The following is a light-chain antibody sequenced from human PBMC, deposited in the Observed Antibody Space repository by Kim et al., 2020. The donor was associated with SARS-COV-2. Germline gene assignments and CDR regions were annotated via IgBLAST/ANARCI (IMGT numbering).Light chain of an antibody. J-gene: IGKJ3*01. CDR3: QQNYITPFT. Sequence: ASVGDRVTIPCRASQSISTYLNWYQQKPGKAPELLIYAAFSLQSGVPSRFSGSGSGTDFTLTINSLQPEDFTTYYCQQNYITPFTFGPGTKVDIK. CDR2: AAF. V-gene: IGKV1-39*01. CDR1: QSISTY.